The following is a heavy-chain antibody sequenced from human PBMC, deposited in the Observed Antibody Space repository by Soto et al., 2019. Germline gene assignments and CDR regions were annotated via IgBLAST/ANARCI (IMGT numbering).Heavy chain of an antibody. CDR2: IYYSGST. CDR3: ARGYYYDSSGYYYEPGYFQH. CDR1: GGSISSGDYY. Sequence: PSETLSLTCTVSGGSISSGDYYWSWIRQPPGKGLEWIGYIYYSGSTNYNPSLKSRVTISVDTSKNQFSLKLSSVTAADTAVYYCARGYYYDSSGYYYEPGYFQHWGQGTLVTVSS. D-gene: IGHD3-22*01. J-gene: IGHJ1*01. V-gene: IGHV4-30-4*01.